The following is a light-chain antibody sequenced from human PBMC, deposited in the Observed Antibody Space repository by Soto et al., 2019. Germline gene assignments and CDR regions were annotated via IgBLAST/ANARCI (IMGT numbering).Light chain of an antibody. CDR3: QQYDTSPRT. V-gene: IGKV3-20*01. Sequence: EIVLTQSPGTLSLSPGERATLSCGASQSLRSSYLAWYQQKPGQAPRILIYAASSRATGIPDRFSGSGSETDFTLTISRLEPEDSAVYYCQQYDTSPRTFGQGTKVDI. CDR2: AAS. J-gene: IGKJ1*01. CDR1: QSLRSSY.